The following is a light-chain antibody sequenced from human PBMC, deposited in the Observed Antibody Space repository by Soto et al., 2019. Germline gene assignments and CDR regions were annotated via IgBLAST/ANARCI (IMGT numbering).Light chain of an antibody. J-gene: IGLJ2*01. CDR3: SSYTSSSTLVV. Sequence: QSVLTQPASVSGSPGQSITISCTGTSSDVGGYNYVSWYQQHPGKAPKLMIYEVSNRPSGVSNRFSGSKSGNTAYLPISGLHAEDEADYYCSSYTSSSTLVVFGGGTKLTVL. V-gene: IGLV2-14*01. CDR2: EVS. CDR1: SSDVGGYNY.